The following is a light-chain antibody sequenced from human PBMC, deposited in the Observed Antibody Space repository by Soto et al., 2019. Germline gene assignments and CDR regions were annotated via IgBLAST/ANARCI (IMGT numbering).Light chain of an antibody. CDR1: SSDVGGYNY. Sequence: QSALTQPASVSGSPRQSITISCTGTSSDVGGYNYVSWYQQHPGKAPKLMIYEVTNRPSGVSNRFSGSKSGNTASLTISGLQAEDEAYYYCSSDTTGRTVGVVFCGGTKLTVL. J-gene: IGLJ2*01. V-gene: IGLV2-14*01. CDR2: EVT. CDR3: SSDTTGRTVGVV.